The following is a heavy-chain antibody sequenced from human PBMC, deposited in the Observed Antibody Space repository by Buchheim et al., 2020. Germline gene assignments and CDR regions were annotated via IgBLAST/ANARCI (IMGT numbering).Heavy chain of an antibody. Sequence: QVQLVESGGGVAQPGRSLRLSCAASGFSFGDYGMHWVRQPPGKGLEWVAVISFVGIKYADSVRGRFTISRDNAKNTVYLQMNSLRDEDTSVYYCAKDLTPTGYSGYDSFVRSFLRDGGMDVWGQGTT. CDR2: ISFVGI. D-gene: IGHD5-12*01. CDR3: AKDLTPTGYSGYDSFVRSFLRDGGMDV. V-gene: IGHV3-30*18. J-gene: IGHJ6*02. CDR1: GFSFGDYG.